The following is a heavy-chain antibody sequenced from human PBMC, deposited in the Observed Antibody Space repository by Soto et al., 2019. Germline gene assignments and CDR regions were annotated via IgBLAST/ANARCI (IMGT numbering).Heavy chain of an antibody. D-gene: IGHD3-22*01. J-gene: IGHJ3*02. V-gene: IGHV3-64*04. CDR2: ISTNGGST. Sequence: PGGSLRLSCSASGFTFSSYAMHWVRQAPGKGLEYVSSISTNGGSTHYADSVKGRFTISRDNSKNTLYLQMNSLRAEDTAVYYCARDGTETIIITMIAPDAFDIWGQGTMVTVSS. CDR3: ARDGTETIIITMIAPDAFDI. CDR1: GFTFSSYA.